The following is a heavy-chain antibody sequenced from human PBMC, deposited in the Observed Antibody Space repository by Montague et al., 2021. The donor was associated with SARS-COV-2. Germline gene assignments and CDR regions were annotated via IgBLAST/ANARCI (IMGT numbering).Heavy chain of an antibody. J-gene: IGHJ4*02. V-gene: IGHV3-21*01. CDR1: GFTFSSYS. D-gene: IGHD3-3*01. CDR3: ARDARYDFWSGYYFDY. CDR2: ISSSSSYI. Sequence: LSLSLSASGFTFSSYSMNWVRQAPGKGLEWVSSISSSSSYIYYADSVKGRFAISRDNAKNSLYLQMNSLRAEDTAVYYCARDARYDFWSGYYFDYWGQGTLVTVAS.